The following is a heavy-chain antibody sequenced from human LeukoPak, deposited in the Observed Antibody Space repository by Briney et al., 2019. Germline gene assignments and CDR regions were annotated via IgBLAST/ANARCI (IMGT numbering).Heavy chain of an antibody. CDR3: ARGGRSATGGVDY. CDR1: GFTFSSYD. J-gene: IGHJ4*02. CDR2: IGTAGDT. Sequence: GGSLRLSCAASGFTFSSYDMHWVRQATGKGLEWVSAIGTAGDTYYPGSVKGRFTISRENAKNSLYLQMNSLRAGDTAVYYCARGGRSATGGVDYWGQGTLVTVSS. D-gene: IGHD6-25*01. V-gene: IGHV3-13*01.